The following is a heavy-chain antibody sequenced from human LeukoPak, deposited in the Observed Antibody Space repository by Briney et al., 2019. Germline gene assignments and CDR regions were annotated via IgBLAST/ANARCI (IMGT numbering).Heavy chain of an antibody. CDR1: GYTFPSYG. J-gene: IGHJ4*02. CDR2: ISAYNGNT. Sequence: ASVKVSCKASGYTFPSYGISWVRQAPGQAREWMGWISAYNGNTNYAQKLQGRVTMTTDTSTSTAYMELRSLRSDDTAVYYCGRDGDYYGSGTVSDYWGQGTLVTVSS. CDR3: GRDGDYYGSGTVSDY. D-gene: IGHD3-10*01. V-gene: IGHV1-18*04.